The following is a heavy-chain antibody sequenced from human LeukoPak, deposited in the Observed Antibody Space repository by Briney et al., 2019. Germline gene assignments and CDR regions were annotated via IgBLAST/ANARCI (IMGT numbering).Heavy chain of an antibody. CDR1: GGSISSGY. V-gene: IGHV4-59*01. Sequence: SSETLSLPCSVSGGSISSGYWSWIRQPPGKGLEWIAYIYNSGRSNYNPSLKSRVTISLDTSKNQFSLKLSSVTAADTAVYYCAGGSGASWFDPWGQRTLVTVSS. CDR2: IYNSGRS. CDR3: AGGSGASWFDP. J-gene: IGHJ5*02. D-gene: IGHD2-8*02.